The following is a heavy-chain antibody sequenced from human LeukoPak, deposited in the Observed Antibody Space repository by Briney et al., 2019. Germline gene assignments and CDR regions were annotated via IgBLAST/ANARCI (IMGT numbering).Heavy chain of an antibody. D-gene: IGHD1-26*01. J-gene: IGHJ4*02. CDR1: GFTFSSYS. V-gene: IGHV3-21*01. CDR3: ARGRGSLPFDY. Sequence: GSLRLSCAASGFTFSSYSLTWVRQAPEKGLQWVSSISRSSDYMYYADSVKGRFTISRDNAKNALYLQMTSLRAEDTAVYYCARGRGSLPFDYWGQGTLVTVSS. CDR2: ISRSSDYM.